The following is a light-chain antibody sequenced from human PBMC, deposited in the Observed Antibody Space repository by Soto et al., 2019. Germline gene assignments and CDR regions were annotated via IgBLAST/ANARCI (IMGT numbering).Light chain of an antibody. J-gene: IGKJ1*01. V-gene: IGKV3-20*01. CDR1: QSVSSSD. CDR3: QQYGSSGT. Sequence: EVVLTQSPGTVSLSPGERATLSCRASQSVSSSDLAWYQHKPGQSPRLLIYGTSIRATGIPDRFSGSGSGTGFTLTINRLEPEDSAVYYCQQYGSSGTFGQGTKV. CDR2: GTS.